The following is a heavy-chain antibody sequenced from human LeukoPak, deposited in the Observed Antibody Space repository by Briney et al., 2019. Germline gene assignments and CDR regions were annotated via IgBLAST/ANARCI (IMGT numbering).Heavy chain of an antibody. CDR1: GYTFSGYY. CDR3: AREAETTLNWFDP. V-gene: IGHV1-2*02. D-gene: IGHD1-1*01. J-gene: IGHJ5*02. Sequence: ASVKVSFKASGYTFSGYYMHWVQQAPGQGLEWMGWINPNSGGTKYAQKFQGRVTMTRDTSISTAYMELSRLRSDDTAVYYCAREAETTLNWFDPWGQGTLVTVSS. CDR2: INPNSGGT.